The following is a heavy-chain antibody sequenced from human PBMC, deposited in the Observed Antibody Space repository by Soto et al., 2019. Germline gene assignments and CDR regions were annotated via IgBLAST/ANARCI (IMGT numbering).Heavy chain of an antibody. CDR1: GFSLSTSGVG. V-gene: IGHV2-5*01. CDR3: AHIGRFGRLPTTVFSY. J-gene: IGHJ4*02. Sequence: QITLKESGPTLVNPTQTLTLTCTFSGFSLSTSGVGVGWIRQPPGKALELLALIYWNDDKRYSPSLKSRLTITKDTSKNQVVLTMTNMDPVDTATYYCAHIGRFGRLPTTVFSYWGQGTLVTVAS. CDR2: IYWNDDK. D-gene: IGHD4-17*01.